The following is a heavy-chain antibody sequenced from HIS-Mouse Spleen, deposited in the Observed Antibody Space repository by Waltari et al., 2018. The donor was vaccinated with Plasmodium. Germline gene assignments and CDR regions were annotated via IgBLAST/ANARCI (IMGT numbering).Heavy chain of an antibody. V-gene: IGHV3-21*01. D-gene: IGHD3-9*01. CDR3: AREYILTGYYNDYWYFDL. CDR2: ISSSSSKI. J-gene: IGHJ2*01. CDR1: GFTFSSYS. Sequence: EVQLVESGGGLVKPGGSLRLSCAASGFTFSSYSMNWVRQAPGKGLEWVSTISSSSSKIDYAESGKGRFTISRDNAKNSLYLQMNSLRAEDTAVYYCAREYILTGYYNDYWYFDLWGRGTLVTVSS.